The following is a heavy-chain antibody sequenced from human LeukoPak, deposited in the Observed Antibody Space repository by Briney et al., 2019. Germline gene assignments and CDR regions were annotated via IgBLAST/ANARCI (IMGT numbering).Heavy chain of an antibody. V-gene: IGHV4-59*01. J-gene: IGHJ4*02. CDR2: IYDSGST. Sequence: SETLSLTCTVSGGSISNYFWSWIRQPPGKGLEWIGYIYDSGSTNYNPSLKSRVTISIDTSKNQFSLKLRSVTAADTAVYYCARRIGYWGQGILVTVSS. CDR1: GGSISNYF. CDR3: ARRIGY.